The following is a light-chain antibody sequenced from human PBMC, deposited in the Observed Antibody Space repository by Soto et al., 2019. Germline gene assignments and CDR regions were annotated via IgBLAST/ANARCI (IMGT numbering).Light chain of an antibody. J-gene: IGKJ5*01. V-gene: IGKV3D-15*01. CDR3: QQYNNWPIT. CDR2: AAS. CDR1: QGVSSY. Sequence: EIVLTQSPATLSLSPGERATLSCRASQGVSSYLAWYQQKPGQAPRLLLYAASKRATGIPDRFSGSGSGTEFTLTISSLQSEDFAVYFCQQYNNWPITFGQGTRLEIK.